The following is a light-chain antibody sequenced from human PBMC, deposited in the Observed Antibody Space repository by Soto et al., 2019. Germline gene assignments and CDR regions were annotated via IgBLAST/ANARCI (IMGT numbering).Light chain of an antibody. V-gene: IGKV3D-15*01. Sequence: EIVLTQSPGTLSLSPWERVTLSCRASQDIRSHLAWYQQKPGQAPRLLIFDASSRATGIPDRFSGSGSGTEFTLTISNLQSEDSAIYYCQQSDNWPLLSFGGGTKVDIK. CDR2: DAS. CDR3: QQSDNWPLLS. J-gene: IGKJ4*01. CDR1: QDIRSH.